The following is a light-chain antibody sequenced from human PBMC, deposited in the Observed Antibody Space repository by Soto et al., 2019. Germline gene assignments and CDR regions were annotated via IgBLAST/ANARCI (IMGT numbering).Light chain of an antibody. CDR2: GNY. Sequence: QSVLTQPPSVSAAPGQRVTISCSGINSNVGSHYVSWYQQLPGTAHKLLIYGNYRRPSGVPDRFSGSKSGTSATLGIAGLQTGDEADYYCGTWESSLTNVVFGGGTKLTVL. CDR1: NSNVGSHY. J-gene: IGLJ2*01. V-gene: IGLV1-51*01. CDR3: GTWESSLTNVV.